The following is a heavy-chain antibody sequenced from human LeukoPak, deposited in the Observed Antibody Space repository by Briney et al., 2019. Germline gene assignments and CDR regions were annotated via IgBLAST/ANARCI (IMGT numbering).Heavy chain of an antibody. CDR3: ARDRTVTVYYYYYMDV. Sequence: SVKVSCKASGYTFTGYYMHWVRQAPGQGLEWMGWINPNSGGTNYAQKFQGRVTMTRDTSISTAYMELSRLRSDDTAVYYCARDRTVTVYYYYYMDVWGKGTTVTVSS. D-gene: IGHD4-17*01. CDR1: GYTFTGYY. J-gene: IGHJ6*03. V-gene: IGHV1-2*02. CDR2: INPNSGGT.